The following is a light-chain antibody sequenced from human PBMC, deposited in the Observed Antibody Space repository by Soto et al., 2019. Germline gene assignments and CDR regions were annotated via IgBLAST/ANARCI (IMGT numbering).Light chain of an antibody. Sequence: DIVMTQSPLSLPVTPGEPASISCRSSQSLLHSNGYNYLDWYLQKPGQSPQLLIYLGSNRASGVPDRFSGSGSGTDFTLKISRVEAEDVGVYYCMQAPNSFGPGTKVDIK. V-gene: IGKV2-28*01. CDR2: LGS. CDR1: QSLLHSNGYNY. J-gene: IGKJ3*01. CDR3: MQAPNS.